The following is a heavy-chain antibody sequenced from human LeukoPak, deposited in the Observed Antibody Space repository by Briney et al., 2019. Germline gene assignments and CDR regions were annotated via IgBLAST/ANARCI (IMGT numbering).Heavy chain of an antibody. J-gene: IGHJ4*02. D-gene: IGHD6-19*01. Sequence: PGGSLRLSCTASGFTSGDYAMSWVRQAPGKGLEWVGFIRSKAYGGTTEYAASVKGRFTISRDDSKSIAYLQMNSLKTEDTAVYYCTRDVAVAGSYYFDYWGQGTLVTVSS. CDR1: GFTSGDYA. CDR2: IRSKAYGGTT. V-gene: IGHV3-49*04. CDR3: TRDVAVAGSYYFDY.